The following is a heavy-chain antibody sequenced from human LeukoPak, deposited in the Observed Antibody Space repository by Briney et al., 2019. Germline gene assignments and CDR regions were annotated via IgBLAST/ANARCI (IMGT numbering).Heavy chain of an antibody. CDR1: GFTFSSYA. CDR3: AKGKVMGYSSSWYANWFDP. CDR2: ISGSGGST. D-gene: IGHD6-13*01. V-gene: IGHV3-23*01. J-gene: IGHJ5*02. Sequence: GGSLRLSCAASGFTFSSYAMSWVRQAPGKGLEWVSAISGSGGSTYYADSVKGRFTISRDNSKNTLYLQMNSLRAEDTAVYYCAKGKVMGYSSSWYANWFDPWGQGTLVTVSS.